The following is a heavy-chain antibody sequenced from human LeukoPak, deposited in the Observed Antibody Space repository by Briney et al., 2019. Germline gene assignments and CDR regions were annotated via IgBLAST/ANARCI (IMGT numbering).Heavy chain of an antibody. CDR1: GYSFTSYW. D-gene: IGHD3-22*01. Sequence: GESLKISCKGSGYSFTSYWIGWVRQMPGKGLEWMGIIYPGDSDTRYSPSFQGQVTISADKSISTAYLQWSSLKASDTAMYYCARQRSYYDSSGYYYAFDIWGQATMVTVSS. CDR2: IYPGDSDT. J-gene: IGHJ3*02. CDR3: ARQRSYYDSSGYYYAFDI. V-gene: IGHV5-51*01.